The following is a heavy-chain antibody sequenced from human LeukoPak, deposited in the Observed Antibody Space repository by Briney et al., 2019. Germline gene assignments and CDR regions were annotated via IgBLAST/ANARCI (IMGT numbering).Heavy chain of an antibody. V-gene: IGHV4-61*02. J-gene: IGHJ5*02. D-gene: IGHD3-3*01. CDR1: GGSISSGSCY. CDR3: ARDRYDFWSGYPWFDP. Sequence: SQTLSLTCTVSGGSISSGSCYWSWIRQPAGKGLEWIGRIYTSGSTNYNPSLKSRVTISVDTSKNQFSLKLSSVTAADTAVYYCARDRYDFWSGYPWFDPWGQGTLVTVSS. CDR2: IYTSGST.